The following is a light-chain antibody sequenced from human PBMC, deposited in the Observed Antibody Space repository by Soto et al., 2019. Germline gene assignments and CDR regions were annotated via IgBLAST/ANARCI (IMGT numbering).Light chain of an antibody. CDR3: MQGTVWPPT. CDR1: QSLVYSDGNAY. CDR2: RTS. V-gene: IGKV2-30*01. Sequence: DVVMTQSPLSLPVTLGQPASISCRSSQSLVYSDGNAYLSWFQQRPGQSPRRLIYRTSNRDSGVPDRFSGSGSGTDFKLKINGLEAEDVGVYYCMQGTVWPPTFGRGTKVEIK. J-gene: IGKJ1*01.